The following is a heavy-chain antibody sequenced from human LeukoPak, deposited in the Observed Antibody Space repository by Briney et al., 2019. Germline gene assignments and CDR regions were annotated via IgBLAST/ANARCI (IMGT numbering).Heavy chain of an antibody. J-gene: IGHJ1*01. Sequence: ASVKVSCKASGYTFTSYDINWVRQATGQGLEWMGWMNPNSGNTGYAQKFQGRVTMTRNTSISTAYMELSSLRSEDTAVYYCAAQGQWLVPLQHWGQGTLVTVSS. CDR2: MNPNSGNT. D-gene: IGHD6-19*01. V-gene: IGHV1-8*01. CDR3: AAQGQWLVPLQH. CDR1: GYTFTSYD.